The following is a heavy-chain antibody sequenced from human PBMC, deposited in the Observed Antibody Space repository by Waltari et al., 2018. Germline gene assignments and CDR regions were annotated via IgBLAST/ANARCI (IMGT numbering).Heavy chain of an antibody. Sequence: QVQLQQWGAGLLKPSETLSLTCAVYGGSFSGYYWSWIRQPPGKGLEWIWEINHSGSTNYNPSLKSRVTISVDTSKNQFSLKLSSVTAADTAVYYCARKQLPSGSHGAFDIWGQGTMVTVSS. D-gene: IGHD1-26*01. J-gene: IGHJ3*02. CDR2: INHSGST. CDR3: ARKQLPSGSHGAFDI. V-gene: IGHV4-34*01. CDR1: GGSFSGYY.